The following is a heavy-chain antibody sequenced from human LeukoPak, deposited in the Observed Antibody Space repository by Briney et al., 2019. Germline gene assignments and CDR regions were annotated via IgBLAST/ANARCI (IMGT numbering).Heavy chain of an antibody. CDR3: AKDRDYGGDADPAVFDL. CDR1: GFTVDDYA. V-gene: IGHV3-9*01. J-gene: IGHJ3*01. D-gene: IGHD4-23*01. CDR2: ISWSSGST. Sequence: GGSQRLSCAASGFTVDDYAMHWVRQVPGKGLEWVSGISWSSGSTGYVDSVKGRFTISRDNAKNALYLQMSSLRPEDTALYYCAKDRDYGGDADPAVFDLWGQGTMVTVSS.